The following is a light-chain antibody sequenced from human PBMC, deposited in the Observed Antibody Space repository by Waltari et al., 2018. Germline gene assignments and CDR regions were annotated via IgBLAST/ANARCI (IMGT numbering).Light chain of an antibody. V-gene: IGKV1-39*01. CDR1: QNIDNF. J-gene: IGKJ2*01. CDR3: QQSHSPPFT. CDR2: AAY. Sequence: DIQMTQSPSSVSASVGDRVTIACRASQNIDNFLNWYQHKPGEAPQVLVFAAYTLQGGGPSSFSASASGTHFTLTLGSLQPEDFATYYCQQSHSPPFTFGQGT.